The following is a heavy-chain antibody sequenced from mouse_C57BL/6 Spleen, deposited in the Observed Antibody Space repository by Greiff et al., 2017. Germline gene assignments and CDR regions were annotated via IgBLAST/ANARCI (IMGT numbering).Heavy chain of an antibody. CDR3: ARIYYGLDY. Sequence: ESGPGLVKPSQSLSLTCSVTGYSITSGYYWNWLRQFPGNKLEWMGYISYDGSNNYNPSLKNRISITRDTSKNQFFLKLNSVTTEDTATYYCARIYYGLDYWGQGTTLTVSS. CDR1: GYSITSGYY. D-gene: IGHD2-1*01. J-gene: IGHJ2*01. V-gene: IGHV3-6*01. CDR2: ISYDGSN.